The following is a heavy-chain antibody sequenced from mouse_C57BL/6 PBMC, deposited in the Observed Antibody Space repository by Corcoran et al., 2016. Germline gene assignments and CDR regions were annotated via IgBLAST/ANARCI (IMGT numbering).Heavy chain of an antibody. D-gene: IGHD1-1*02. Sequence: EVQLQQSGPELVKPGASVKISCKASGYTFTDYYMNWVKQSHGKSLEWIGDINPNNGGTTYNQKFKGKATLTVDKSSSTAYMELRSLTSEDSAVYYCAGDYGHYWGQGTTLTVSS. CDR2: INPNNGGT. V-gene: IGHV1-26*01. CDR3: AGDYGHY. J-gene: IGHJ2*01. CDR1: GYTFTDYY.